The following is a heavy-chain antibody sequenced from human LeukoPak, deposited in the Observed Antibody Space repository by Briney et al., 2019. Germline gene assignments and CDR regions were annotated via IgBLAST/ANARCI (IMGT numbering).Heavy chain of an antibody. CDR2: IQYDGSKK. V-gene: IGHV3-30*02. D-gene: IGHD3-10*01. Sequence: GGSLRLSCVASGFTFSSNGMHWVRQAPGKGLEWVTFIQYDGSKKYYADSVKGRFTISRDNSKNTLYLEMNSLRTEDTAVYYCAKDIGSYYDYWGQGILVTVSS. CDR1: GFTFSSNG. CDR3: AKDIGSYYDY. J-gene: IGHJ4*02.